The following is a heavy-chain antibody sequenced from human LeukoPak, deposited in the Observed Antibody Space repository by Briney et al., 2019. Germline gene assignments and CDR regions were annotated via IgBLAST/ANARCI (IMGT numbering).Heavy chain of an antibody. Sequence: GGSLRLSCAGSGFIFNNYAMHWVRQPPGKGLGGVSGIGWNSGSIDYADSVKGRFTISRDNAKNSLYLQMNSLRVEDTAFYYCAKDNRRHYTSGPNPDSLHWGQGALVTVSS. V-gene: IGHV3-9*01. CDR3: AKDNRRHYTSGPNPDSLH. J-gene: IGHJ4*02. CDR1: GFIFNNYA. CDR2: IGWNSGSI. D-gene: IGHD6-19*01.